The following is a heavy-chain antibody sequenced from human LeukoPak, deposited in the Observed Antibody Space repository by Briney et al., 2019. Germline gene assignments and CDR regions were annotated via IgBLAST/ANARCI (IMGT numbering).Heavy chain of an antibody. CDR2: ISSSSSTI. D-gene: IGHD1-7*01. V-gene: IGHV3-48*01. J-gene: IGHJ4*02. CDR1: GFTFSSYS. Sequence: GGSLRLSCAASGFTFSSYSMNWVRQAPGKGLEWVSSISSSSSTIYYADSVKGRFTISRDNAKNSLYLQMNSLRAEDTAVYYCARSNWNSNSASDYWGQGTLVTVSS. CDR3: ARSNWNSNSASDY.